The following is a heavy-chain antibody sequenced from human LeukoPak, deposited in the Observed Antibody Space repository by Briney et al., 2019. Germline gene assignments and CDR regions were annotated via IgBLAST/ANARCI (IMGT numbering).Heavy chain of an antibody. CDR2: FDPGDGET. V-gene: IGHV1-24*01. J-gene: IGHJ3*02. CDR1: GYTLTELS. CDR3: ATAPISGDAFDI. Sequence: ASVKVSCKVSGYTLTELSMHWVRQAPGKGLEWMGGFDPGDGETIYAQKFQGRVTMTEDTSTDTAYMELSSLRSEDTAVYYCATAPISGDAFDIWGQGTMVTVSS. D-gene: IGHD1-14*01.